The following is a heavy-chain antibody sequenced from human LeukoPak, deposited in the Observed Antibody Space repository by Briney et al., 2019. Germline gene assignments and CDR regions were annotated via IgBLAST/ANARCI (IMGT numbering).Heavy chain of an antibody. CDR1: GFTFSGYW. J-gene: IGHJ6*03. Sequence: GGSLRLSCAASGFTFSGYWMSWVRQAPGKGVEWVANIKQDGSEKYYVDSVKGRFTISRDNAKNSLYLQMNSLRAEDTAVYYCAREGVDYYYMDVWGKGTTVTISS. CDR3: AREGVDYYYMDV. D-gene: IGHD3-3*01. V-gene: IGHV3-7*01. CDR2: IKQDGSEK.